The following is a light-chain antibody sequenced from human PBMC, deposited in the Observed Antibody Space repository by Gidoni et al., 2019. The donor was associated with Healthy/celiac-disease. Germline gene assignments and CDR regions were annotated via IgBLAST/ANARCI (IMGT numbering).Light chain of an antibody. CDR1: QGISSY. CDR2: AAS. V-gene: IGKV1-8*01. J-gene: IGKJ3*01. CDR3: QQYYSYPRVT. Sequence: AIRMTQSPSSFSASTGDRVTITCRASQGISSYLAWYQQKPGKAPKLLIYAASTLQSGVPSRFSGSGSGTDFTLTFSCLQSEDFATYYCQQYYSYPRVTFGPGTKVDIK.